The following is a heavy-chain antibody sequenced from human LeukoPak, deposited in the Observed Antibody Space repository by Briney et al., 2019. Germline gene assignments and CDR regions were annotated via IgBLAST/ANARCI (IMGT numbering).Heavy chain of an antibody. V-gene: IGHV3-7*01. CDR3: ARISCISCYFDY. CDR1: GFTFSSSW. J-gene: IGHJ4*02. CDR2: IKLDGSEK. Sequence: GGSLRLSCAASGFTFSSSWMTWVRQAPGKGLEWVANIKLDGSEKYYVDSGKGRFTVSRDNAKNSLYLQMNSLRAEDTAVYYCARISCISCYFDYWGLGTLVTVSS.